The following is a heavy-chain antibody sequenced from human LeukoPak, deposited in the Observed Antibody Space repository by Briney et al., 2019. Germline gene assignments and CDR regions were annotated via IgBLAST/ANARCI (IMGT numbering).Heavy chain of an antibody. V-gene: IGHV3-23*01. CDR1: GFTFSSYA. CDR2: INSSGAGT. J-gene: IGHJ4*02. Sequence: GGSVRLSCAASGFTFSSYAMNWVRQAPGKGLEWVLGINSSGAGTYYADSVKGRFTISRDNAKNTLYLQMNSLRAEDTAVYYCVLLRLTSGWVRGTVITVSS. D-gene: IGHD3-22*01. CDR3: VLLRLTSG.